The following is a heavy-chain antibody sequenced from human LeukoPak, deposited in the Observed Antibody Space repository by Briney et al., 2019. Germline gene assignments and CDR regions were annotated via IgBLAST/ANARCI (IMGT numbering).Heavy chain of an antibody. CDR3: VRTYDRSGHYYPDY. CDR1: GYNFPTYW. J-gene: IGHJ4*02. D-gene: IGHD3-22*01. CDR2: IYPGDSDT. Sequence: GESLKISCKGSGYNFPTYWIGWVRQMPGKGLEWMGIIYPGDSDTKYSPSFQGQVTISVDESISTAYLQWSSLKASDTAMYYCVRTYDRSGHYYPDYWGQGTLVTVSS. V-gene: IGHV5-51*01.